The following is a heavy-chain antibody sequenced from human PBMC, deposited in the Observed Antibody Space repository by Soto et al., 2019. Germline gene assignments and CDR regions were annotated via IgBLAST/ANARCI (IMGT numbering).Heavy chain of an antibody. J-gene: IGHJ4*02. Sequence: EVPLLESGGDLVQPGGSLRLSCVASGFTFSSYAMRWVRQAPGKGLEWVSTISGSGSSTYYADSVKGRFTISRDNSKNTLNLRMNSLRVDDTAVYYCAKDSSSTVWRADDYWGQGTLVNVSS. CDR1: GFTFSSYA. CDR2: ISGSGSST. D-gene: IGHD4-17*01. V-gene: IGHV3-23*01. CDR3: AKDSSSTVWRADDY.